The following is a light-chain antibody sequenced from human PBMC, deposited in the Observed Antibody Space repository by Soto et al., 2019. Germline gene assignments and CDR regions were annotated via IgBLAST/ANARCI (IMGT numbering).Light chain of an antibody. Sequence: EIVLTQSPGTLPLSPGERATLSCRASQSVSSSYLAWYQQKPGQAPRLLIYGASNRATGIPDRFSGSGSGTGFTLTISRLEPEDSAVYYCQQYESSPPLTFGGGTKVDIK. CDR2: GAS. V-gene: IGKV3-20*01. J-gene: IGKJ4*01. CDR3: QQYESSPPLT. CDR1: QSVSSSY.